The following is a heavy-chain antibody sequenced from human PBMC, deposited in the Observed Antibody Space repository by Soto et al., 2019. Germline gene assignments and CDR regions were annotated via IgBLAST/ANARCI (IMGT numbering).Heavy chain of an antibody. CDR2: IIPMFGII. V-gene: IGHV1-69*10. J-gene: IGHJ4*02. Sequence: SVKVSCKVSGGSFSTHTLTWVRQAPGQGLEWMGGIIPMFGIINYAQKFQGRVTITADRSTTTAYMELISLRSDDTAVYYCAILTPITGVYWGQGAQVTVSS. D-gene: IGHD5-12*01. CDR3: AILTPITGVY. CDR1: GGSFSTHT.